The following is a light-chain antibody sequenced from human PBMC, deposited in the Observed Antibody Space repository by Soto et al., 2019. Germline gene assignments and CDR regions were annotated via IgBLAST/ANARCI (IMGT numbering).Light chain of an antibody. J-gene: IGLJ1*01. CDR1: SNDVGGYNY. CDR3: CSYAGSYPLV. CDR2: DVS. Sequence: QSALTQPRSVSGSPGQSVTISCTGTSNDVGGYNYVSWYQQHPGKAPKLMIYDVSKRPSGVPDRFSGSKSGNTASLTISGLQAEDEADYYCCSYAGSYPLVFGTGTKVTVL. V-gene: IGLV2-11*01.